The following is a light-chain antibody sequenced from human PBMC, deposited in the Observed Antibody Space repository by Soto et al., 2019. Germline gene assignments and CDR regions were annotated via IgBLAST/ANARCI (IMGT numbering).Light chain of an antibody. Sequence: QSVLTQPASVSESPGQSITISCAGTSSDIGGYNYVSWYQQHPDKAPKLMIYGVTNRPPGVSDRFSGSKSGNTASLTISGLQAEDEADYYCTSYTSSSTYVFGTGTKVTVL. V-gene: IGLV2-14*01. CDR2: GVT. CDR1: SSDIGGYNY. CDR3: TSYTSSSTYV. J-gene: IGLJ1*01.